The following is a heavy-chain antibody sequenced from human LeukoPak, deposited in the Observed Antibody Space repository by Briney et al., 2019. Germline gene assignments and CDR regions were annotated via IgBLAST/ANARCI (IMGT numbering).Heavy chain of an antibody. D-gene: IGHD1-26*01. J-gene: IGHJ4*02. CDR3: AREIVGAIDY. CDR1: AFSFSNYY. CDR2: ISSSSSYT. Sequence: GGSRRLAWAAAAFSFSNYYMSWIRQAPGKLLEGVSYISSSSSYTNYADSVKGRFTISRDNAKNSLYLQMNSLRAEDRAVYYCAREIVGAIDYWGQGTLVTVSS. V-gene: IGHV3-11*06.